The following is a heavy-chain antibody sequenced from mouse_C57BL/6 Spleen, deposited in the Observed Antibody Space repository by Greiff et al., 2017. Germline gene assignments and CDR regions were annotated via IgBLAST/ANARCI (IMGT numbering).Heavy chain of an antibody. D-gene: IGHD1-1*01. Sequence: QVQLQQPGAELVRPGTSVKLSCKASGYTFTSYWMHWVKQRPGQGLEWIGVIDPSDSYTNYNQKFKGKATLTVDTSSSTAYMQLSSLTSEDSAVYYCARRDYYGSSYFDYWGQGTTRTVSS. V-gene: IGHV1-59*01. CDR2: IDPSDSYT. CDR1: GYTFTSYW. J-gene: IGHJ2*01. CDR3: ARRDYYGSSYFDY.